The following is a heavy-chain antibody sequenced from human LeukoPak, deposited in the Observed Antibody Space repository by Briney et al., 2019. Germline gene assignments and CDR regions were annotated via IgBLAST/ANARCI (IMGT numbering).Heavy chain of an antibody. CDR1: GFTFTNSA. V-gene: IGHV1-58*02. Sequence: GASVKVSCKASGFTFTNSAMQWVRQARGQRLEWIGWIVAGRGNTNYAQMFQERVTITRDMSTSTAYMGLSSLRSEDTAVYYCAADDQRWLEWGQGTLVTVSS. CDR2: IVAGRGNT. D-gene: IGHD6-19*01. CDR3: AADDQRWLE. J-gene: IGHJ4*02.